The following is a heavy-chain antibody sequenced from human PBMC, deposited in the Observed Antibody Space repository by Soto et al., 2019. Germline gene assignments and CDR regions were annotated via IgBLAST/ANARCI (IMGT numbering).Heavy chain of an antibody. CDR1: GFMFSAYT. CDR3: ATPYYFNH. CDR2: ISDDSSYI. J-gene: IGHJ1*01. V-gene: IGHV3-21*06. Sequence: GGSLRLSCATSGFMFSAYTMNWVRQAPGKGLEWLSSISDDSSYIDYADSLRGRFTVSRDNARNSLYLQIDSLGVEDTAVYYCATPYYFNHWGPGTLVTVSS. D-gene: IGHD3-16*01.